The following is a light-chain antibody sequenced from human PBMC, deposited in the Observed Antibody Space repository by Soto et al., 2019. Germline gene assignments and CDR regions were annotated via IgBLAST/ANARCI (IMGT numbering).Light chain of an antibody. Sequence: QSVLTQPPSASGTPGRRVTISCSGSSSNIGSNTVNWYQQLPGTAPKLLIYSNNQRPSGVPDRFSGSKSGTSASLAISGLQSEDEADYYCAAWDDSLNGIYVFGTGTKVTVL. CDR2: SNN. V-gene: IGLV1-44*01. CDR1: SSNIGSNT. J-gene: IGLJ1*01. CDR3: AAWDDSLNGIYV.